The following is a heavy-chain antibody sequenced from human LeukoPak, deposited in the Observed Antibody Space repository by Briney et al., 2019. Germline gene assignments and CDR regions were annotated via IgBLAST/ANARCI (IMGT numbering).Heavy chain of an antibody. Sequence: GGSLRLSCEVSGFTFSSYALSWVRQAPGKGLEWVSALSGSGTSTYYADSVKGRFTISRDNSKNTLYLQMNSLRAEDTAVYYCATLYFEFWSGYYRGWGQGTLVTVSS. V-gene: IGHV3-23*01. CDR1: GFTFSSYA. J-gene: IGHJ4*02. CDR2: LSGSGTST. CDR3: ATLYFEFWSGYYRG. D-gene: IGHD3-3*01.